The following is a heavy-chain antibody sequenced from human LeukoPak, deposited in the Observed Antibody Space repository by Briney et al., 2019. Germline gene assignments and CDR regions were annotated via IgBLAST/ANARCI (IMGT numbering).Heavy chain of an antibody. V-gene: IGHV4-39*07. J-gene: IGHJ5*02. CDR2: IHYNGGT. Sequence: PSETLSLTCTVSGGSVSSSGYYWGWIRQPPGKGLEWIGTIHYNGGTYYNPSLKGRVTISIDTSKNQFSLKLSSVTAAGTAVYYCARVIDSSSWYGWFDPWGQGTLVTVSS. CDR3: ARVIDSSSWYGWFDP. D-gene: IGHD6-13*01. CDR1: GGSVSSSGYY.